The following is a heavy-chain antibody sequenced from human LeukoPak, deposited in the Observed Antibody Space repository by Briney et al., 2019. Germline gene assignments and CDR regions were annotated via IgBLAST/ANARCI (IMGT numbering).Heavy chain of an antibody. V-gene: IGHV3-48*02. D-gene: IGHD3-10*01. CDR3: AREEMGFGELLVPSTSGDSSPAS. Sequence: QAGGSLRLSCAASGFTFSSYSMNWVHQAPGKGLEWVSYISSSSSTIYYADSVKGRFTISRDNAKNSLYLQMNSLRDEDTAVYYCAREEMGFGELLVPSTSGDSSPASWGQGTLVTVSS. CDR1: GFTFSSYS. J-gene: IGHJ5*02. CDR2: ISSSSSTI.